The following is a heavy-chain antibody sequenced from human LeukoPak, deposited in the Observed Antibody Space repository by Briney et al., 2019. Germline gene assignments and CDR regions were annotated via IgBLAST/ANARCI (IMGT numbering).Heavy chain of an antibody. J-gene: IGHJ4*02. V-gene: IGHV3-23*01. CDR1: GFTFSSYA. D-gene: IGHD6-19*01. CDR3: AREDSSGWYTAY. CDR2: ISGSGGST. Sequence: GGSLRLSCAASGFTFSSYAMSWVRQAPGKGLEWVSAISGSGGSTYYADSVKGRFTISRDDSKNTLFLQMNNLRVEDTAVYYCAREDSSGWYTAYWGQGTLVTVSS.